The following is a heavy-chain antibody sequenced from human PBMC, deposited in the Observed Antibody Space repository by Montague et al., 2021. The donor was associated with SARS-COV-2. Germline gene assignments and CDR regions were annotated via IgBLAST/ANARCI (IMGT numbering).Heavy chain of an antibody. D-gene: IGHD4-23*01. Sequence: SETLSLTCTVSGGSISSYYWSWIRQPPGKGLEWIGYIYYSGSTNXKPSLKSRVTISVDTSKNQFSLKLSSVTAADTAVYYCARWGLYGGNPGDGAFDIWGQGTMVTVSS. CDR2: IYYSGST. CDR3: ARWGLYGGNPGDGAFDI. CDR1: GGSISSYY. J-gene: IGHJ3*02. V-gene: IGHV4-59*01.